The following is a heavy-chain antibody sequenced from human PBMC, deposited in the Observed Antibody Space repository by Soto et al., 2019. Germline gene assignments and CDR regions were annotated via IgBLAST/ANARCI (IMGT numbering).Heavy chain of an antibody. CDR2: ISYDGSNK. D-gene: IGHD6-13*01. Sequence: LRLSCAASGFTFSSYGMHWVRQAPGKGLEWVAVISYDGSNKYYADSVKGRFTISRDNSKNTLYLQMNSLRAEDTAVYYCAKVSGYSSSWSTRDYYYYYGMDVWGQGTTVTVSS. CDR1: GFTFSSYG. CDR3: AKVSGYSSSWSTRDYYYYYGMDV. J-gene: IGHJ6*02. V-gene: IGHV3-30*18.